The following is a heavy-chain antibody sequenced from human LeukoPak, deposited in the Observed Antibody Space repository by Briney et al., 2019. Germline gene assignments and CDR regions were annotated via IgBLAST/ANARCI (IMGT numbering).Heavy chain of an antibody. V-gene: IGHV3-7*05. J-gene: IGHJ5*02. CDR2: IKTDGSEK. CDR3: VRGSSGTVVRGVSWAWFDP. D-gene: IGHD3-10*01. CDR1: GFILSNYW. Sequence: PGGSLRLSCVASGFILSNYWMTWVRQAPGKGLEWVANIKTDGSEKYYLDSVRGRFTISRDNVKNSLYLQMTSLRAEDTALYYCVRGSSGTVVRGVSWAWFDPWGQGILVTVSS.